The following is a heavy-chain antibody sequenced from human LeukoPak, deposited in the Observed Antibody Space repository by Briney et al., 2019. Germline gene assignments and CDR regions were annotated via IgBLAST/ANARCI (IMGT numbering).Heavy chain of an antibody. CDR3: ARHSSSGRPHNNWFDP. CDR1: GGSISGSSYY. D-gene: IGHD3-10*01. Sequence: PSETLSLTCTVSGGSISGSSYYWGWLPQPPGKGLEWLGSIYYSGSTYYNPSLKSRVTISVDTSKNQFSLKVSSVTAAETAVYYCARHSSSGRPHNNWFDPWGQGTLVTVSS. V-gene: IGHV4-39*01. CDR2: IYYSGST. J-gene: IGHJ5*02.